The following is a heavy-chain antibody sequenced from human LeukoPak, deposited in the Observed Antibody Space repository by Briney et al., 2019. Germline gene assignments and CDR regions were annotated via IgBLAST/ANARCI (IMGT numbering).Heavy chain of an antibody. D-gene: IGHD4-17*01. V-gene: IGHV3-23*01. CDR3: AKDDTADYGVNWFDP. J-gene: IGHJ5*02. CDR1: GFTFSNAW. CDR2: ISGSGGST. Sequence: PGGSLRLSCAASGFTFSNAWMSWVRQAPGKGLEWVSAISGSGGSTYYADSVKGRFTISRDNSKNTLYLQMNSLRAEDTAVYYCAKDDTADYGVNWFDPLGQGTLVTVSS.